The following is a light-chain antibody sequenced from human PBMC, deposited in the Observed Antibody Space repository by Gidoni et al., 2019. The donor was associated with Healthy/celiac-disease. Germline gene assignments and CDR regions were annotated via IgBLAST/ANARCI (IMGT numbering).Light chain of an antibody. V-gene: IGKV1-5*03. Sequence: DVQMTKSPSPLSASVGDRSTITCRASNSISSWLAVYQQKPGNAPKLLIYKASSFEIGVPSRFSGTGSGIEFTLTISSLQPDDFATYYWQQYNSHRTFGQXTKVEIK. CDR1: NSISSW. CDR2: KAS. J-gene: IGKJ1*01. CDR3: QQYNSHRT.